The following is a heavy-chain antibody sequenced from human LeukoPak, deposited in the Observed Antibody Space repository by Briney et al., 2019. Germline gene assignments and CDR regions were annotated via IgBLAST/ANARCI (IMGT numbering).Heavy chain of an antibody. CDR3: ARCPYYYGSGSYYMDV. D-gene: IGHD3-10*01. J-gene: IGHJ6*03. V-gene: IGHV3-21*01. CDR1: GFTFSSYE. Sequence: GGSLRLSCAASGFTFSSYEMNWVRQAPGKGLEWVSSISSSSSYIYYADSVKGRFTISRDNAKNSLYLQMNSLRAEDTAVYYCARCPYYYGSGSYYMDVWGKGTTVTVPS. CDR2: ISSSSSYI.